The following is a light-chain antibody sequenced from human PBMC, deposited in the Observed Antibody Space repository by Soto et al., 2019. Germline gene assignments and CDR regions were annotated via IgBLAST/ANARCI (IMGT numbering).Light chain of an antibody. V-gene: IGKV1-5*01. CDR2: DAS. CDR3: QQYENYWT. CDR1: QSISSW. J-gene: IGKJ1*01. Sequence: DIQMTQSPSTLSATAGDRVTMTCRASQSISSWLAWYQHKPGKAPKLLIYDASNLDSGVPSRFSGGGSGTELSLTISNLQPDDSATYYCQQYENYWTFGQGTKVDIK.